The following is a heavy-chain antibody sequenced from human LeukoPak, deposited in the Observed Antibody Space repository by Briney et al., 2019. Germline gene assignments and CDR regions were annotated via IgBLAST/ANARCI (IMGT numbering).Heavy chain of an antibody. J-gene: IGHJ6*04. CDR3: AELGITMIGGV. V-gene: IGHV3-48*03. D-gene: IGHD3-10*02. CDR1: GFTFSSYE. Sequence: GGSLRLSCAASGFTFSSYEMNWVRQAPGQGLEWVSYISSSGSTIYYANSVKGRFTISRDNAKNSLYLQMNSLRAEDTAVYYCAELGITMIGGVWGKGTTVTISS. CDR2: ISSSGSTI.